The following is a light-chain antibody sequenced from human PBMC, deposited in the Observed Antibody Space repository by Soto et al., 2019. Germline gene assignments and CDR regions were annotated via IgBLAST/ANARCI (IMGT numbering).Light chain of an antibody. Sequence: EIVLTQSPATLALSPGERATLSCRASQSISSYLAWYQQKPGQAPRLLIYVASTRATGIPARFSGSGSGTEFTLTITSLQSEDFAVYYCQQYNSWPPLTFGGGTKVDI. CDR1: QSISSY. CDR3: QQYNSWPPLT. V-gene: IGKV3-15*01. CDR2: VAS. J-gene: IGKJ4*01.